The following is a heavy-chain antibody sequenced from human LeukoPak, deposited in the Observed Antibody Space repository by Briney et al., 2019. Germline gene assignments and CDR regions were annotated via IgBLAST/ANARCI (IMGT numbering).Heavy chain of an antibody. V-gene: IGHV3-33*01. Sequence: PGRSLRLSCAASGFTFSSFGMHWVRQAPGKGLEWVAIIWYDGSYKYYADSVKGRFTISRDNSKNTLYLQMNSLRAEDTAVYYCASLVRAVAGTTSGYWGQGTLVTVSS. CDR2: IWYDGSYK. J-gene: IGHJ4*02. CDR1: GFTFSSFG. D-gene: IGHD6-19*01. CDR3: ASLVRAVAGTTSGY.